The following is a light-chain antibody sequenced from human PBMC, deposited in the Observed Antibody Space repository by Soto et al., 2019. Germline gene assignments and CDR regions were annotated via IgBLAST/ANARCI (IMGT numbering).Light chain of an antibody. Sequence: DIRLTQSPSFLSASAGDRVTITCWASQDITKYLAWFQQKPGRAPKLLIYGAFTLQRGVPSRFSGRGSGTEFTLTISSLQPEDFATYYCQQVDTYPRTVGGGTKVDSK. CDR1: QDITKY. CDR2: GAF. J-gene: IGKJ4*01. CDR3: QQVDTYPRT. V-gene: IGKV1-9*01.